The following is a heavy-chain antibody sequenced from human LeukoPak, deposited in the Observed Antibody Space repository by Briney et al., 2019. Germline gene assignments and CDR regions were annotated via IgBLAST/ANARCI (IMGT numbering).Heavy chain of an antibody. CDR2: IYYSGST. J-gene: IGHJ4*02. V-gene: IGHV4-59*08. Sequence: SETLSLTCTVSGGSISSYYWSWIRQPLGKGLECIGYIYYSGSTNYNPSLKSRVTISVDTSRNQFSLKLSSVTAADTAVYYCAGLRGSYYGVDYWGQGTLVTVSS. D-gene: IGHD1-26*01. CDR3: AGLRGSYYGVDY. CDR1: GGSISSYY.